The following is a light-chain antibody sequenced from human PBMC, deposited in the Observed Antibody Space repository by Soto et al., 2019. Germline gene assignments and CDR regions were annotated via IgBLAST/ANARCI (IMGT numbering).Light chain of an antibody. CDR1: QSLLHSNGYNY. V-gene: IGKV2-28*01. CDR2: WAS. Sequence: EIVMTQSPLSLPVTPGEPASISCRSSQSLLHSNGYNYLDWYVQKPGQSPQLLIYWASNRASGVPERFSGSGSGTDFTLKISRVEAEDVGVCYCMQAIQSLYTFGQGTKVEIK. J-gene: IGKJ2*01. CDR3: MQAIQSLYT.